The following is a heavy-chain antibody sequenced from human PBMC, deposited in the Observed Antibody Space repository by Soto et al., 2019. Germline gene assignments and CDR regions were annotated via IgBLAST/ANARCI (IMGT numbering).Heavy chain of an antibody. CDR2: IYYSGST. Sequence: SETLSLTCTVSGDSMSAYYWSWIRQPPGKGLEWIGYIYYSGSTNYNPSLKSRVTISVDTSKKQFSLNLRSVTAADTAVYYCATLVVVAATGWFDPWGQGTLVTVSS. CDR3: ATLVVVAATGWFDP. D-gene: IGHD2-15*01. J-gene: IGHJ5*02. CDR1: GDSMSAYY. V-gene: IGHV4-59*01.